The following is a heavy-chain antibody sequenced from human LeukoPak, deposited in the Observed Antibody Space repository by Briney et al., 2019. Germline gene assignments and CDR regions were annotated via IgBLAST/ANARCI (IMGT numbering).Heavy chain of an antibody. D-gene: IGHD2-2*01. Sequence: SETLSLTCAVYGGSFSGYYWSWIRQPPGKGLEWIGEINHSGSTNYNPSLKSRVTISVDTSKNQFSLKLSSVTAADTAVYYCARGPEDFVVVPAAPGNYYMYVGGKGTTVTLSS. CDR1: GGSFSGYY. V-gene: IGHV4-34*01. J-gene: IGHJ6*03. CDR3: ARGPEDFVVVPAAPGNYYMYV. CDR2: INHSGST.